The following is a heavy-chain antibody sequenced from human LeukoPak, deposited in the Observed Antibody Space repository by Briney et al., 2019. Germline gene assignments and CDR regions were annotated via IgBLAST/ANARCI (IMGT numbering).Heavy chain of an antibody. V-gene: IGHV4-61*02. Sequence: KSSETLSLTCTVSDGSITSGTDYWSWIRQPAGKTLEWIGRISASGSTNYNPSLKSRVTISVDTSRNQFSLKLDSVTATDTAVYFCSISGLQFDYWSPGTLVTVSS. CDR3: SISGLQFDY. CDR1: DGSITSGTDY. J-gene: IGHJ4*02. CDR2: ISASGST. D-gene: IGHD1-26*01.